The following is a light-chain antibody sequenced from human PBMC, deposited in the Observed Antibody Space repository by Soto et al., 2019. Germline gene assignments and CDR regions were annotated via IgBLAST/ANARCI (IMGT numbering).Light chain of an antibody. J-gene: IGLJ3*02. CDR3: AAWDDSLSAMV. CDR1: SSNIGSNY. Sequence: QSVLTQPPSASGTPGQRVTISCSGSSSNIGSNYVSWYQQLPGTAPKLLIYRNNQRHSGVPDRFSGSKSGTSASLAISGLRSEYEADYYCAAWDDSLSAMVFGGGTKLTVL. CDR2: RNN. V-gene: IGLV1-47*01.